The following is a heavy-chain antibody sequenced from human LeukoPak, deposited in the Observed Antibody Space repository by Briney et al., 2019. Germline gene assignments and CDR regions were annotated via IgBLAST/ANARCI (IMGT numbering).Heavy chain of an antibody. J-gene: IGHJ4*02. CDR3: AKTYYDILTTLDY. V-gene: IGHV3-23*01. D-gene: IGHD3-9*01. CDR1: GFTFSSYA. Sequence: GVSLTLSCAASGFTFSSYAMSWVRQAPAKGLEWVSAISGSGGSTYYADSVKGRFTISRDNSKNTLYLQMNSLRAEDTAVYYCAKTYYDILTTLDYWGQGTLVTVSS. CDR2: ISGSGGST.